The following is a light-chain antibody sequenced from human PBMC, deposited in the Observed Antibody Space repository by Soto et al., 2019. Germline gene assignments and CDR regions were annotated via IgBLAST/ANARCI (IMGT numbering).Light chain of an antibody. CDR1: QSVSSSY. CDR2: DAS. J-gene: IGKJ5*01. Sequence: EIVLTQSPGTLSLSPGERATLSCRASQSVSSSYLAWYQQKPGQAPRLLIYDASSRATGIPDRFSGSGSGTDFTLTISRLEPEDFAVYYCQQYGNSPITFGQGTRLEL. CDR3: QQYGNSPIT. V-gene: IGKV3-20*01.